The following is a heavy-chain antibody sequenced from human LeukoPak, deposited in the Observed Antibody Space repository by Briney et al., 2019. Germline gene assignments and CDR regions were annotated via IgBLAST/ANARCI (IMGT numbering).Heavy chain of an antibody. CDR1: GFTVSSNY. D-gene: IGHD6-19*01. Sequence: GGSLRLSCAASGFTVSSNYVSWVRQAPGEGLEWVSVIYSGGSTYYADSVKGRFTIARDNSKNTLYLQMNSLRAEETAVYYCARGGPIAVAGIDYWGQGTLVTVSS. V-gene: IGHV3-66*01. CDR2: IYSGGST. CDR3: ARGGPIAVAGIDY. J-gene: IGHJ4*02.